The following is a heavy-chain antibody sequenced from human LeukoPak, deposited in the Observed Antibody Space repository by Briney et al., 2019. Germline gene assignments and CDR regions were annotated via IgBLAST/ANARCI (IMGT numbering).Heavy chain of an antibody. D-gene: IGHD5-18*01. Sequence: PSETLSLTCAVYGGSFSGYYWSWIRQPPGKGLEWIGEINHSGSTNYNPSPKSRVTISVDTSKNQFSLKLSSVTAADTAVYYCARGGGYSYGQMRGYFDYWGQGTLVTVSS. CDR1: GGSFSGYY. CDR2: INHSGST. J-gene: IGHJ4*02. CDR3: ARGGGYSYGQMRGYFDY. V-gene: IGHV4-34*01.